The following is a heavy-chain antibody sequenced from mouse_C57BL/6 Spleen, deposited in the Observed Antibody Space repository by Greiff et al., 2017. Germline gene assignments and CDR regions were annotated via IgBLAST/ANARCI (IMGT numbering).Heavy chain of an antibody. D-gene: IGHD2-4*01. CDR3: AREDYERGTFAY. Sequence: DVMLVESGGGLVQPGGSLKLSCAASGFTFSDYYMYWVRQTPEKRLEWVAYISNGGGSTYYPDTVKGRFTISRDNAKNTLYLQMSRLKSEDTAMYYCAREDYERGTFAYWGQGTLVTVSA. CDR1: GFTFSDYY. V-gene: IGHV5-12*01. CDR2: ISNGGGST. J-gene: IGHJ3*01.